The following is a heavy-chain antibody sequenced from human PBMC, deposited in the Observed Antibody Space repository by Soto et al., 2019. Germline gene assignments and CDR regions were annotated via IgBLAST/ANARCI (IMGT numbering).Heavy chain of an antibody. CDR3: ARYYSQWLVPYAFDI. CDR2: IIPIFGTA. D-gene: IGHD6-19*01. J-gene: IGHJ3*02. CDR1: GGTFSSYA. Sequence: VASVKVSCKASGGTFSSYAISWVRQAPGQGLEWMGGIIPIFGTANYAQKFQGRVTITADESTSTAYVELSSLRSEDTAVYYCARYYSQWLVPYAFDIWGQGXMVT. V-gene: IGHV1-69*13.